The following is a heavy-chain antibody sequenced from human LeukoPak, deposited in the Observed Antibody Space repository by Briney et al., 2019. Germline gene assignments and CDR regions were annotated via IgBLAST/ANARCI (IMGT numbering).Heavy chain of an antibody. CDR1: GFTFSSYG. Sequence: GGSLRLSCAASGFTFSSYGMHWVRQAPGKGLEWVAFIRYDGSNKYYADSVKGRFTISRDNSKNTLYLQMNSLRAEDTAVYYCASLIVGDHGTDYWGQGTLVTVSS. J-gene: IGHJ4*02. D-gene: IGHD1-26*01. CDR2: IRYDGSNK. V-gene: IGHV3-30*02. CDR3: ASLIVGDHGTDY.